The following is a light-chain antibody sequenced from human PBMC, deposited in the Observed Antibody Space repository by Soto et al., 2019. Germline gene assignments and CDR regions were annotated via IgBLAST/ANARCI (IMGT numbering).Light chain of an antibody. J-gene: IGLJ2*01. CDR2: QDT. Sequence: SYELTQPPSVSVSPGQTASITCSGHKLGNKYACWYQRKPGQSPVLVIYQDTKRPSGIPERFSGSNSGNTATLTISGTQARDEADYYCQAWDSSTVVFGGGTKLTVL. V-gene: IGLV3-1*01. CDR1: KLGNKY. CDR3: QAWDSSTVV.